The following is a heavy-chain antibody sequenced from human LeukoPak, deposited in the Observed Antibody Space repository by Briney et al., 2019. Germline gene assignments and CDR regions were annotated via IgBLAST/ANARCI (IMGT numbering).Heavy chain of an antibody. CDR3: ARIIAALPYYYYGMDV. CDR2: AHHSGGT. D-gene: IGHD6-6*01. Sequence: PSETLSLTCAVSGVSFTSSNAHWWSWARQSPGKEFEWIGEAHHSGGTNYSPSFERRVTISVDTSKNNLSLKLTSVTAADTAVYYCARIIAALPYYYYGMDVWGQGTTVTVSS. CDR1: GVSFTSSNAHW. V-gene: IGHV4-4*02. J-gene: IGHJ6*02.